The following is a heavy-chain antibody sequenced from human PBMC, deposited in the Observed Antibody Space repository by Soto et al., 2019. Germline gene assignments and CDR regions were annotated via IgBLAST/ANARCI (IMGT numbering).Heavy chain of an antibody. CDR1: GFTVSSNY. CDR2: IYSGGST. V-gene: IGHV3-53*01. D-gene: IGHD2-15*01. J-gene: IGHJ6*02. CDR3: ARDIVVVVAAYYYYYGMDV. Sequence: QPGGSLRLSCAASGFTVSSNYMSWVRQAPGKGLEWVSVIYSGGSTYYADSVKGRFTISRDNSKNTLYLQMNSLRAEDTAVYYCARDIVVVVAAYYYYYGMDVWGQGTTVTVSS.